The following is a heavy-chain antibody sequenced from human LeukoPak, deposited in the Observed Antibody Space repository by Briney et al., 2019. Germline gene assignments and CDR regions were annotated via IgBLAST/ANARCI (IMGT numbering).Heavy chain of an antibody. Sequence: ASVKVSCKASGYTFTSYGISWVRHAPGQGLEWMGWISAYNGNTNYAQKLQGRVTMTTDTSTSTAYMELRSLRSDDTAVYYCARDNRGEYSSFGFDYWGQGTLVTVSS. CDR2: ISAYNGNT. CDR3: ARDNRGEYSSFGFDY. V-gene: IGHV1-18*01. D-gene: IGHD6-6*01. CDR1: GYTFTSYG. J-gene: IGHJ4*02.